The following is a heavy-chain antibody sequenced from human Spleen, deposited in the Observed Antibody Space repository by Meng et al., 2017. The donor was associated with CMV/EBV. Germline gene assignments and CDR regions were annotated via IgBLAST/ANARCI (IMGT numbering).Heavy chain of an antibody. D-gene: IGHD6-13*01. CDR2: ISAYNGNT. CDR1: GYTFTSYG. CDR3: AREAIAAAGTSWFDP. V-gene: IGHV1-18*01. Sequence: QVQRVQSGAEVKKPGASGKVSCKASGYTFTSYGISWVRQAPGQGLEWMGWISAYNGNTNYAQKLQGRVTITADESTSTAYMELSSLRSEDTAVYYCAREAIAAAGTSWFDPWGQGTLVTVSS. J-gene: IGHJ5*02.